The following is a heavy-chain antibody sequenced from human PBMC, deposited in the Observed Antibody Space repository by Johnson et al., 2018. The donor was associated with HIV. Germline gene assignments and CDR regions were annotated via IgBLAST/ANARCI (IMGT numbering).Heavy chain of an antibody. CDR2: ISYDGSNK. Sequence: QEQLVESGGGVVQPGRSLRLSCAASGFTFSSYAMHWVRQAPGKGLEWVAVISYDGSNKYYADSVKRRVTIPSVNSKNTLYLHMNSLRAEDTAVYYCARETPRIGGVPDAFDIWGQGTMVTVSS. CDR3: ARETPRIGGVPDAFDI. V-gene: IGHV3-30*04. D-gene: IGHD1-26*01. CDR1: GFTFSSYA. J-gene: IGHJ3*02.